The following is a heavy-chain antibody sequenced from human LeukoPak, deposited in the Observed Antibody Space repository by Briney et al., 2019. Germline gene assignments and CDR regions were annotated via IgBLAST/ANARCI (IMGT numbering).Heavy chain of an antibody. D-gene: IGHD3-22*01. Sequence: GESLKISCKGSGYSFTSYWTGWVRQMPGKGLEWMGIIYPGDSDTRYSPSFQGQVTISADKSISTAYLQWSSLKASDTAMYYCARLPYDSSGYPLPGWFDPWGQGTLVTVSS. V-gene: IGHV5-51*01. CDR1: GYSFTSYW. CDR3: ARLPYDSSGYPLPGWFDP. CDR2: IYPGDSDT. J-gene: IGHJ5*02.